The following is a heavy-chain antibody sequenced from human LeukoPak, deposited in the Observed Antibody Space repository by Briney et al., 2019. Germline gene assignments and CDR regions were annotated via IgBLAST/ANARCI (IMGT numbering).Heavy chain of an antibody. CDR2: LSGGGDSA. CDR1: GFTFSTYA. Sequence: GGSLRLSCAASGFTFSTYAMNWVRQAPGKGLEWVSTLSGGGDSAYYADSATGRFTISRDNSKNTLYLQVNSLRVEDTAVYYCAKGALGYSAYGMDVWGQGTTVTVSS. CDR3: AKGALGYSAYGMDV. V-gene: IGHV3-23*01. J-gene: IGHJ6*02. D-gene: IGHD3-16*02.